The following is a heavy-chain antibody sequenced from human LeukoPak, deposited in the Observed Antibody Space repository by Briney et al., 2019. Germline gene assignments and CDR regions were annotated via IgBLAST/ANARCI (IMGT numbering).Heavy chain of an antibody. CDR2: ISSSGSTI. CDR3: ARKFVDYGIFDY. Sequence: GGSLRLSCAASGFTFSLYEMNWVRQAPGKGLEWLSYISSSGSTIYYADSVKGRFTISRDNAKNSLYLQMNSLRAEDTAVYYCARKFVDYGIFDYWGQGTLVTVSS. J-gene: IGHJ4*02. D-gene: IGHD4-17*01. CDR1: GFTFSLYE. V-gene: IGHV3-48*03.